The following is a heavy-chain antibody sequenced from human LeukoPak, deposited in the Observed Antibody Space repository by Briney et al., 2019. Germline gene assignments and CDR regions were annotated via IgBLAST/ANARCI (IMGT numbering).Heavy chain of an antibody. J-gene: IGHJ4*02. CDR3: ARAAYCGGDCYRGTNYYYFDY. V-gene: IGHV1-8*01. D-gene: IGHD2-21*02. Sequence: ASVKVSCKASGHTFTSYDINWVRQATGQGLEWMGWMSPNSGDTGYAQKFQGRVTITADESTSTAYMELSSLRSEDTAVYYCARAAYCGGDCYRGTNYYYFDYWGQGTLVTVSS. CDR2: MSPNSGDT. CDR1: GHTFTSYD.